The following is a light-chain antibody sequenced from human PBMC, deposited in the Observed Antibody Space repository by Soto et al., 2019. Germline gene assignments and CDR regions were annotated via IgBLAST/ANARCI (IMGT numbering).Light chain of an antibody. Sequence: DIHMTQCRSSLSACVGDRVTITFRASQGIRNDLAWYQQKKGKAPKRLIYAASSLQSGVPSRFSGSGYGTEFNLTISSLQTDDFATYYCQQYNTYSRTFGQGTKVDIK. CDR3: QQYNTYSRT. CDR1: QGIRND. V-gene: IGKV1-17*01. CDR2: AAS. J-gene: IGKJ1*01.